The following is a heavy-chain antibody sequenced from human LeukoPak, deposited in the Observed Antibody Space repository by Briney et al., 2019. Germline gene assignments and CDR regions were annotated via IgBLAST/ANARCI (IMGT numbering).Heavy chain of an antibody. CDR3: ARSLSRQTTVTKNYYYYMDV. V-gene: IGHV1-2*06. D-gene: IGHD4-17*01. Sequence: ASVKVSCKASGYTFTGYYMHWVRQAPGQGLEWMGRINPNSGGTNYAQKFQGRVTMTRDTSISTAYMELSRLRSDDTAVYYCARSLSRQTTVTKNYYYYMDVWGKGTTVTVSS. CDR2: INPNSGGT. J-gene: IGHJ6*03. CDR1: GYTFTGYY.